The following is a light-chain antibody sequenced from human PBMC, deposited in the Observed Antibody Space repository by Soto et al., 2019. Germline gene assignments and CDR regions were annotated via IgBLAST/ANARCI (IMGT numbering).Light chain of an antibody. Sequence: QSVLTQPPSVSAAPGQKVSISCSGSSSNVGKNFVSWYQHVPEKAPKLLIYDNQKRPSGIPDRFSASKSGTLATLDITGLQTGDEADYYCGTWDSSLTIGVIFGGGTKVTVL. V-gene: IGLV1-51*01. CDR3: GTWDSSLTIGVI. J-gene: IGLJ2*01. CDR2: DNQ. CDR1: SSNVGKNF.